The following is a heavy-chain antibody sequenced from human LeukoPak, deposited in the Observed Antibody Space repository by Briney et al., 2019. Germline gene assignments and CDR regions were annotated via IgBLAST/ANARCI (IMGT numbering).Heavy chain of an antibody. Sequence: SGGSLRLSCAASGFTFSSYAMSWVRQAPGKGLEWVSAISGGGGSTYYADSVKGRFTISRDNSKNTLYLQMNSLRAEDTAVYYCAKDTVKVTTIRRVPHYMDVWGKGTTVTISS. D-gene: IGHD5-12*01. V-gene: IGHV3-23*01. CDR2: ISGGGGST. CDR1: GFTFSSYA. CDR3: AKDTVKVTTIRRVPHYMDV. J-gene: IGHJ6*03.